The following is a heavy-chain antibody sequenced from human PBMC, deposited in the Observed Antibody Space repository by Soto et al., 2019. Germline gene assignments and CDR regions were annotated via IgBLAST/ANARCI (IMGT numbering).Heavy chain of an antibody. D-gene: IGHD4-17*01. CDR1: GFTFNRYG. Sequence: PGGSLRLSCAASGFTFNRYGMHWVRQVPGNWLECVAFISYDSTKTYYADSVKGRFTISRDKSNSALYVQMNSLTGEDTAVYYCPRDIVFMPTVVRLDYWGQGTMVPVSS. CDR2: ISYDSTKT. V-gene: IGHV3-30*03. CDR3: PRDIVFMPTVVRLDY. J-gene: IGHJ4*02.